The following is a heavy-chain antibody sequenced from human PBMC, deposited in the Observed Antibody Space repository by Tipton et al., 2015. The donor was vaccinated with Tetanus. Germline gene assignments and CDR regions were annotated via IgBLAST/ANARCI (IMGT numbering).Heavy chain of an antibody. Sequence: TLSLTCSVSGDSINSGDYYWSWIRQPPGKGLEWIGYIYYSGSINYNPSLKSRVTISVDTSKNQFSLRLSSVTAADTAVYYCARRSTFLLVVGRPWDLGFDPWGQGTLVTVSS. J-gene: IGHJ5*02. CDR2: IYYSGSI. CDR1: GDSINSGDYY. V-gene: IGHV4-30-4*01. D-gene: IGHD2-8*02. CDR3: ARRSTFLLVVGRPWDLGFDP.